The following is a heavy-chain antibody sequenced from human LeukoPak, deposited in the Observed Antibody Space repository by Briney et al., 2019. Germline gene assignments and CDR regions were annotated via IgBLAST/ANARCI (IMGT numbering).Heavy chain of an antibody. Sequence: PGGSLRLSCAASGFTFDDYTMHWVRQAPGKGLEWVSLISWDGGSTYYADSVKGRFTISRDNSKNSLYLQMNSLRPEDTALYYCAKRGYGGYFDYWGQGTLVTVSS. CDR2: ISWDGGST. CDR3: AKRGYGGYFDY. D-gene: IGHD5-18*01. V-gene: IGHV3-43*01. CDR1: GFTFDDYT. J-gene: IGHJ4*02.